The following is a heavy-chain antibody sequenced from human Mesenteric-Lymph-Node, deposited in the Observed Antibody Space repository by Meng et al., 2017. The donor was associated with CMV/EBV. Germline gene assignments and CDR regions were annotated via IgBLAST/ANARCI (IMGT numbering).Heavy chain of an antibody. D-gene: IGHD3-10*01. Sequence: VSGASVSVCNYCWGWIRQPPGKGLGCIGYVHYSGSTNYNPSLRSRATISVDTSKNQFSLKLSSVTAADTAVYYCARSPGYPREFGYWGQGTLVTVSS. CDR3: ARSPGYPREFGY. J-gene: IGHJ4*02. CDR1: GASVSVCNYC. V-gene: IGHV4-61*01. CDR2: VHYSGST.